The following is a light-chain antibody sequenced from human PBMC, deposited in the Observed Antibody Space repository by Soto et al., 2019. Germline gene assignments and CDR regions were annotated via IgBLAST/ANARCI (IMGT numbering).Light chain of an antibody. V-gene: IGKV1-9*01. CDR1: QGNNSY. Sequence: IKLSQSLSSLSASIGDRVTITCRASQGNNSYVAWYQQKSGKAPKLLIYGASTLQSGVPSRFSGSGSGTDFTLTISSLQPEDFATYYCQQLNARRFSFGDGTIVDIK. J-gene: IGKJ3*01. CDR3: QQLNARRFS. CDR2: GAS.